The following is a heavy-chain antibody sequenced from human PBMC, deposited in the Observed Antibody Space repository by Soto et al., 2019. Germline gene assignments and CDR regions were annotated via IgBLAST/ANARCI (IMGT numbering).Heavy chain of an antibody. CDR2: IYYSGST. D-gene: IGHD6-19*01. CDR1: GGSISSYY. Sequence: SETLSLTCTVSGGSISSYYWSWIRQPPGKGLEWIGYIYYSGSTNYNPSLKSRVTISVDTSKNQFSLKLSSVTAADTAVYYCARSSSYSSGWCGNYYYYGMDVWGQGTTVTVSS. J-gene: IGHJ6*02. CDR3: ARSSSYSSGWCGNYYYYGMDV. V-gene: IGHV4-59*01.